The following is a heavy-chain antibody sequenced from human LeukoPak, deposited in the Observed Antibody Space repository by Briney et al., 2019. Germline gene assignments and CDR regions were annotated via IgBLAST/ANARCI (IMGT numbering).Heavy chain of an antibody. J-gene: IGHJ4*02. V-gene: IGHV3-23*01. D-gene: IGHD2-2*01. Sequence: GGSLRLSCAASGFTFSSYAMGWVRQAPGKGLEWVSAISGSGGSTYYAYSVKGRFTISRDNSKNTLYLQMNSLKAEETVVYYCALTGYCSSTSCFFDYWGEGPLVSVSS. CDR2: ISGSGGST. CDR3: ALTGYCSSTSCFFDY. CDR1: GFTFSSYA.